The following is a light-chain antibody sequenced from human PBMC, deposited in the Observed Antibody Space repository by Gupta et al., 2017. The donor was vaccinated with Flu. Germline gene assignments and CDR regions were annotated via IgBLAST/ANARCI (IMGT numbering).Light chain of an antibody. V-gene: IGKV1-33*01. CDR3: HQYKRLPPT. J-gene: IGKJ2*01. CDR1: RDAGIA. CDR2: DAS. Sequence: DIRLTQSPSSLSASVGASVTITCHASRDAGIALNWYQQKFGQAPKLLIFDASTLEPGVPTRFSGSGSGRDFTFTIKSLQPEDVATYFCHQYKRLPPTFGQGTKVDI.